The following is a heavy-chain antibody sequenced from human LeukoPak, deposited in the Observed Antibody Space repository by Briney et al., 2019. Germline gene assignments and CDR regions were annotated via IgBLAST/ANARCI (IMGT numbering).Heavy chain of an antibody. Sequence: PGGSLRLSCAGSGFTFSTYAIYWVRQAPGKGLEYVPGISGNGRNTYYGNSVKGRFTISRDNSKNTLYLQMGSLRAEDMGVYYCARVSSSGWYAFDFWGQGTMVTVSS. D-gene: IGHD6-19*01. CDR2: ISGNGRNT. V-gene: IGHV3-64*01. J-gene: IGHJ3*01. CDR1: GFTFSTYA. CDR3: ARVSSSGWYAFDF.